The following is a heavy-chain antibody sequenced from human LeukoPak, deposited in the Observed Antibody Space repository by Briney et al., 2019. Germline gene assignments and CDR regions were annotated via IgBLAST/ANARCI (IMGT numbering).Heavy chain of an antibody. CDR1: GGSFSGYY. V-gene: IGHV4-59*10. CDR3: ARVYADPDKITMVRGVIPDAFDI. CDR2: IYTSGST. D-gene: IGHD3-10*01. J-gene: IGHJ3*02. Sequence: PSETLSLTCAVYGGSFSGYYWSWIRQPAGKGLEWIGRIYTSGSTNYNPSLKSRVTMSVDTSKNQFSLKLSSVTAADTAVYYCARVYADPDKITMVRGVIPDAFDIWGQGTMVTVSS.